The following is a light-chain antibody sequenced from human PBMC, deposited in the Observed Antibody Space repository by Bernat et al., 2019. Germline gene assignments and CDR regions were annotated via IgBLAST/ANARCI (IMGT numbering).Light chain of an antibody. CDR1: RSNIGAGHD. J-gene: IGLJ2*01. CDR3: QSYDSNRSGSV. CDR2: GIS. V-gene: IGLV1-40*01. Sequence: QSVLTQPPAVSGAPGQRVTISCTGSRSNIGAGHDVHWYQQLPGTAPKLLIYGISNRPSGVPRRFSASKSGTSASLAITGLQAEDEADYYCQSYDSNRSGSVFGGGTKLTVL.